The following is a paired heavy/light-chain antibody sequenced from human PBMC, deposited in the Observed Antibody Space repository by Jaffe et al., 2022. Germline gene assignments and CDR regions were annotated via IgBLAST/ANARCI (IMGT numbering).Light chain of an antibody. J-gene: IGKJ2*01. V-gene: IGKV1-5*03. CDR3: QQYNSYSPEVYT. Sequence: DIQMTQSPSTLSASVGDRVTITCRASQSISSWLAWYQQKPGKAPKLLIYKASSLESGVPSRFSGSGSGTEFTLTISSLQPDDFATYYCQQYNSYSPEVYTFGQGTKLEIK. CDR1: QSISSW. CDR2: KAS.
Heavy chain of an antibody. J-gene: IGHJ3*02. CDR3: ARAPDSSGYYFDAFDI. V-gene: IGHV1-69*05. CDR1: GGTFSSYA. Sequence: QVQLVQSGAEVKKPGSSVKVSCKASGGTFSSYAISWVRQAPGQGLEWMGGIIPIFGTANYAQKFQGRVTITTDESTSTAYMELSSLRSEDTAVYYCARAPDSSGYYFDAFDIWGQGTMVTVSS. CDR2: IIPIFGTA. D-gene: IGHD3-22*01.